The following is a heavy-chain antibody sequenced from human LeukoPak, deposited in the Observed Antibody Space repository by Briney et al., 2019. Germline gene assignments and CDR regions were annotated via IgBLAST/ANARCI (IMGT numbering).Heavy chain of an antibody. J-gene: IGHJ4*02. Sequence: GGSLRLSCAASGFTFSSYSMNWVRQAPGKGLEWVSSISSSSSYIYYADSVKGRFTISRDNAKNSLYLQMNSLRAEDTAVYYCARASRGIVVVVAATPPGDYWGQGTLVTVSS. CDR1: GFTFSSYS. CDR2: ISSSSSYI. V-gene: IGHV3-21*01. CDR3: ARASRGIVVVVAATPPGDY. D-gene: IGHD2-15*01.